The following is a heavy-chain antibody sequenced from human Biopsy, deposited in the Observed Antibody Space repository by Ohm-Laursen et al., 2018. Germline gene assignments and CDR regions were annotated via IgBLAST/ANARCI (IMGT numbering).Heavy chain of an antibody. V-gene: IGHV3-21*01. J-gene: IGHJ4*02. D-gene: IGHD2-8*01. CDR3: ARDGEAKYCKHGVCPSDF. CDR2: ISASGNHI. Sequence: LRLSCAAPGFTFSGFSMNWVRQAPGKGLEWVSSISASGNHIYYTDSVKGRFTVSRDNGKNSVYLQMNSLRVEDTAVYYCARDGEAKYCKHGVCPSDFWGQGTLVTVSS. CDR1: GFTFSGFS.